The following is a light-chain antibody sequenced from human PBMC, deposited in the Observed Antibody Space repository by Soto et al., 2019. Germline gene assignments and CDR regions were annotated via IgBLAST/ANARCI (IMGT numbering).Light chain of an antibody. CDR1: QSVGSSY. V-gene: IGKV3-20*01. Sequence: EVVLTQSPGTLSLSPGERATLSCGASQSVGSSYLAWYQQKPGQAPRLLIYGASTRATGSPDRFSGSGSGTEYTLTISRREPEDFAVYYCQQDINSPWTFGQGTKVEI. CDR2: GAS. CDR3: QQDINSPWT. J-gene: IGKJ1*01.